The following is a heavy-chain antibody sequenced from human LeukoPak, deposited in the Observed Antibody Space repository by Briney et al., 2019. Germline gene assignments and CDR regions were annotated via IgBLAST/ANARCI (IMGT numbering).Heavy chain of an antibody. D-gene: IGHD3-22*01. V-gene: IGHV3-11*01. CDR1: GFTFSDYY. Sequence: PGGSLRLSCAASGFTFSDYYMSWIRQAPGKGLEWVSYISSSGSTIYYADSVKGRFTISRDNAKNSLYLQMNSLRAEDTAVYYCAKDYYDSSGYYYFDYWGQGTLVTVSS. CDR2: ISSSGSTI. J-gene: IGHJ4*02. CDR3: AKDYYDSSGYYYFDY.